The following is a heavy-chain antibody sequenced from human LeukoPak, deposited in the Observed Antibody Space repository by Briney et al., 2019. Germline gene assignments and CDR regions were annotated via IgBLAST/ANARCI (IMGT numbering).Heavy chain of an antibody. D-gene: IGHD1-26*01. CDR2: TRNEANIYTT. Sequence: GGSLRLSCTASAFIFSDHYMDWVRQAPGKGLEWVGRTRNEANIYTTKYAASVKGRFTISRDDSKNSLYLQMNSLKTEDTAVYYCASPVGATTVRAFDIWGQGAMVTVSS. J-gene: IGHJ3*02. V-gene: IGHV3-72*01. CDR3: ASPVGATTVRAFDI. CDR1: AFIFSDHY.